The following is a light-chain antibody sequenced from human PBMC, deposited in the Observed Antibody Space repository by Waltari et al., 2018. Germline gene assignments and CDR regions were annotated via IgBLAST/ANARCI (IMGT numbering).Light chain of an antibody. V-gene: IGLV2-14*01. CDR2: EVS. CDR3: SSYISSSTLNVV. Sequence: QSALTQPASVSGSPGQSITISCTGTSSDVGGYNYVSWYQHHPGKAPKLMIYEVSNRPSGVSNRFSGSKSGNTASLTISGLQAEDEAGYYCSSYISSSTLNVVFGGGTKLTVL. CDR1: SSDVGGYNY. J-gene: IGLJ2*01.